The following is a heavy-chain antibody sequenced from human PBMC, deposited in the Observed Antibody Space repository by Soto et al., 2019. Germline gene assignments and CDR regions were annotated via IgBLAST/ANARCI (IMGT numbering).Heavy chain of an antibody. J-gene: IGHJ5*02. Sequence: QVQLMQSGPEVNEPGASVKLSCKASGYTFSNYGLSWVRQAPGQGLEWIGWISGHNGNTIYAQKLQDRVTMTTDTATRTAYMGGSNMGSDGTAVYDWASPPRNSYAESWGPGTLVTVSS. CDR2: ISGHNGNT. CDR1: GYTFSNYG. D-gene: IGHD5-18*01. V-gene: IGHV1-18*01. CDR3: ASPPRNSYAES.